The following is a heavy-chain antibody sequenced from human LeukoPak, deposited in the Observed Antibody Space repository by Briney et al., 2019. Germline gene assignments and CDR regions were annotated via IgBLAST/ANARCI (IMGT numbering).Heavy chain of an antibody. CDR3: ARALLAAAGIRYFDY. Sequence: GGSLRLSCAASGFTFSSYSMNWVRQAPGKGLEWVSSISSSSSYIYYADSVKGRFTISRGNAKNSLYLQMNSLRAEDTAVYYCARALLAAAGIRYFDYWGQGTLVTVSS. CDR2: ISSSSSYI. D-gene: IGHD6-13*01. CDR1: GFTFSSYS. J-gene: IGHJ4*02. V-gene: IGHV3-21*01.